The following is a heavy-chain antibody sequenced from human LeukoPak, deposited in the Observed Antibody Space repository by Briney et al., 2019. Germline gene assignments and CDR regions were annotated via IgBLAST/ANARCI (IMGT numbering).Heavy chain of an antibody. V-gene: IGHV3-7*01. CDR2: IKQDGSEK. CDR3: AKTLLHYYYYYYMDV. D-gene: IGHD2-15*01. Sequence: GGSLRLSCAASGFTFSSCWMSWVRQAPGKGLEWVANIKQDGSEKYYADSVKGRFTISRDNSKNTLYLQMNSLRAEDTAVYYCAKTLLHYYYYYYMDVWGKGTTVTVSS. CDR1: GFTFSSCW. J-gene: IGHJ6*03.